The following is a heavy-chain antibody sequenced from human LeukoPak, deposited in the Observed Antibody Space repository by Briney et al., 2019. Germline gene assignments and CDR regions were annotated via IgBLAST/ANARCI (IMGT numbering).Heavy chain of an antibody. CDR2: IYYSGST. V-gene: IGHV4-61*05. J-gene: IGHJ6*02. CDR3: ARASMGRYGMDV. Sequence: PSETLSLTCTVSGGSISSSSYYWGWIRQPPGKGLEWIGYIYYSGSTNYNPSLKSRVTISVDTSKNQFSLKLSSVTAADTAVYYCARASMGRYGMDVWGQGTTVTVSS. D-gene: IGHD2/OR15-2a*01. CDR1: GGSISSSSYY.